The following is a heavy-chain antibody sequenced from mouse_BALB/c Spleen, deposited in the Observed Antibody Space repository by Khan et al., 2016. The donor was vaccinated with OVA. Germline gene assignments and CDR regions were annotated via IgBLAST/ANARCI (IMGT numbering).Heavy chain of an antibody. CDR2: IWSDGRT. Sequence: QVQLKESGPDLVAPSQSLSITCSVSGFSLTSFAIHWVRQPPGKGLEWLVVIWSDGRTTYNSYLKSRLCISKDNSKSQVFLKINSHQTDDTAMYYCARHKFPRWMDSWGQGTSVTVSS. D-gene: IGHD2-3*01. J-gene: IGHJ4*01. V-gene: IGHV2-6-2*01. CDR1: GFSLTSFA. CDR3: ARHKFPRWMDS.